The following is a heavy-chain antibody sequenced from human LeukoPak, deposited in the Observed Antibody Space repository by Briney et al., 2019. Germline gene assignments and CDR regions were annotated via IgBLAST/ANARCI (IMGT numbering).Heavy chain of an antibody. D-gene: IGHD2-21*02. J-gene: IGHJ4*02. CDR1: GGSFSGYY. CDR2: INHSGST. Sequence: SETLSLTCAVYGGSFSGYYWSWIRQPPGEGLEWIGEINHSGSTNYNPSLKSRVTISVDTSKNQFSLKLSSVTAADTAVYYCARGMTRLDYWGQGTLVTVSS. V-gene: IGHV4-34*01. CDR3: ARGMTRLDY.